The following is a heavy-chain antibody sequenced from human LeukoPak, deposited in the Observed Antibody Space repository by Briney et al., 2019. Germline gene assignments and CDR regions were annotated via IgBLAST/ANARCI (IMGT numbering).Heavy chain of an antibody. CDR3: AKSARPYSSRGYMDV. CDR2: ISWNSGSV. Sequence: GRSLRLSCAASGFTFDDYAMHWVRQAPGKGLGWVSGISWNSGSVGYADSVKGRFTISRDNAKNSLYLQMNSLRAEDMALYYCAKSARPYSSRGYMDVWGKGTTVTVSS. J-gene: IGHJ6*03. V-gene: IGHV3-9*03. CDR1: GFTFDDYA. D-gene: IGHD6-13*01.